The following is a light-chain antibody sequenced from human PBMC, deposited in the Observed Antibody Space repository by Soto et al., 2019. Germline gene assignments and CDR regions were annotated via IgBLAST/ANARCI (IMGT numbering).Light chain of an antibody. CDR3: QQLLNYPCT. Sequence: TMSPSALSASVGDRVTITCRASQGISSALAWYQQKPRIAPKLLIYNVSTLQSGVPSRFSGSGSGTDFTLTISSLQPEDFATYYCQQLLNYPCTFGGGTKVDIK. CDR1: QGISSA. V-gene: IGKV1-9*01. J-gene: IGKJ4*01. CDR2: NVS.